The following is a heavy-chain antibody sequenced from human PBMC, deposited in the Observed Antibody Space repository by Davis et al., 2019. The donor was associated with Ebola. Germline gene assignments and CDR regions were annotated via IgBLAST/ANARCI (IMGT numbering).Heavy chain of an antibody. CDR3: ARDHFTAAAGISGMDV. D-gene: IGHD6-13*01. Sequence: AALVKVSCKSSGYTFTTYGISWVRQAPGQGLEWMGSITIYNGNTYYAQKFQGRVTLTTDTSTSTAYMEVRSLRSDDSAVYYCARDHFTAAAGISGMDVWGQGTTVTASS. J-gene: IGHJ6*02. CDR1: GYTFTTYG. V-gene: IGHV1-18*01. CDR2: ITIYNGNT.